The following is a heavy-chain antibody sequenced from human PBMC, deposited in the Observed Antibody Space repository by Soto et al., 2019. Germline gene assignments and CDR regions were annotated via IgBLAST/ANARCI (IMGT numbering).Heavy chain of an antibody. CDR3: ARTVPAAMWGVVLATPYYYYGMDV. CDR1: GYTFTSYG. D-gene: IGHD2-2*01. J-gene: IGHJ6*02. V-gene: IGHV1-18*01. CDR2: ISAYNGNT. Sequence: QVQLVQSGAEVKKPGASVKVSCKASGYTFTSYGISWVRQAPGQGLEWMGWISAYNGNTNYAQKLQGRVTMTTDTSTSTAYMELRSLRSDDTAVYYCARTVPAAMWGVVLATPYYYYGMDVWGQGTTVTVSS.